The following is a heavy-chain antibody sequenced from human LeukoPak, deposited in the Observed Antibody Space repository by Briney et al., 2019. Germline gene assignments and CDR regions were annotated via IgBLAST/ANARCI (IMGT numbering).Heavy chain of an antibody. D-gene: IGHD6-19*01. CDR3: ARDFSVAGLNWFDP. Sequence: SETLSLTCTVSGGSISSYYWSWIRQPPGKGLEWIGYIYYSGSTNYNPSLKSRVTISVDASKNQFSLKLSSVTAADTAVYYCARDFSVAGLNWFDPWGQGTLVTVSS. V-gene: IGHV4-59*12. CDR1: GGSISSYY. CDR2: IYYSGST. J-gene: IGHJ5*02.